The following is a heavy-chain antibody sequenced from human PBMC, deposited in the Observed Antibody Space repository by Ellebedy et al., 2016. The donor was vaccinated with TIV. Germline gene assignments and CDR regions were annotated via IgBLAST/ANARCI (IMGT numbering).Heavy chain of an antibody. Sequence: SVKVSXXASGGTFSSYAISWVRQAPGQGLEWMGGIIPIFGTANYAQKFQGRVTITADESTSTAYMELSSLRSEDTAVYYCARDPAPQTSSGWYDGFDYWGQGTLVTVSS. CDR2: IIPIFGTA. CDR3: ARDPAPQTSSGWYDGFDY. V-gene: IGHV1-69*13. CDR1: GGTFSSYA. J-gene: IGHJ4*02. D-gene: IGHD6-19*01.